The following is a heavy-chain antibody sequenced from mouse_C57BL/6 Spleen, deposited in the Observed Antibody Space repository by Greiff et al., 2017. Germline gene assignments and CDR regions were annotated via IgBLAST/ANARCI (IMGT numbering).Heavy chain of an antibody. V-gene: IGHV1-63*01. D-gene: IGHD3-3*01. CDR1: GYTFTNYW. J-gene: IGHJ2*01. CDR3: AREGTYFDY. CDR2: IYPGGGYP. Sequence: VQRVESGAELVRPGTSVKMSCKASGYTFTNYWIGWAQQRPGHGLEWIGDIYPGGGYPNYNEKFKGKATLTADKSSSTAYMQFSSLTSEDSAIYYCAREGTYFDYWGQGTTLTVSS.